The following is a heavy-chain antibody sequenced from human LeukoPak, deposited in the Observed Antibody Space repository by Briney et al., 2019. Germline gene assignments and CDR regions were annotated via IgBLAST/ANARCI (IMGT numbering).Heavy chain of an antibody. Sequence: ASVKVSCKASGYTFTSYDINWVRQATGQGLEWMGWMNPNNGNTGYAQKFQGRVTMTRNTSISTAYMELSSLRSEDTAVYYCARLKTERPGYSGSYYIDYWGQGTLVTVSS. V-gene: IGHV1-8*01. CDR3: ARLKTERPGYSGSYYIDY. D-gene: IGHD1-26*01. CDR2: MNPNNGNT. J-gene: IGHJ4*02. CDR1: GYTFTSYD.